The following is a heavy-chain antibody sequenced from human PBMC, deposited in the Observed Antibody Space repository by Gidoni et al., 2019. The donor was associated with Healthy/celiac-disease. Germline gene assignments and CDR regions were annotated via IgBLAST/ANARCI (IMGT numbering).Heavy chain of an antibody. CDR2: IIPIFGTA. Sequence: QVQLVQSGAEVKKPGSSVKVSCTASGGTFSSYAISWVRQAPGQGLEWMGGIIPIFGTANYAQKFQGRVTITADESTSTAYMELSSLRSEDTAVYYCARDQEGNDSSGNTFDYWGQGTLVTVSS. CDR1: GGTFSSYA. J-gene: IGHJ4*02. CDR3: ARDQEGNDSSGNTFDY. D-gene: IGHD3-22*01. V-gene: IGHV1-69*01.